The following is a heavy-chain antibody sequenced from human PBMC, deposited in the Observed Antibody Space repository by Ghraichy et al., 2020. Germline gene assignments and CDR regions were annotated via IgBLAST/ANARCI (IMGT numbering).Heavy chain of an antibody. CDR3: ARESGSSLDSFDY. CDR1: GYTFINYG. J-gene: IGHJ4*02. V-gene: IGHV1-18*01. D-gene: IGHD2-2*01. Sequence: ASVKVSCKASGYTFINYGVNWVRQAPGQGLEWMGWISAYNGNTYYGQKFQGRVTLTTDASANTAYMELRSLRSDDTAVYYCARESGSSLDSFDYWGQGALVTVSS. CDR2: ISAYNGNT.